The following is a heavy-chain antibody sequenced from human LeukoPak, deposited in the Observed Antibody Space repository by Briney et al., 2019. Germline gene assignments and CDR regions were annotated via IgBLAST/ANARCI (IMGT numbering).Heavy chain of an antibody. Sequence: SETLSLTCTVSGGSISSYYWSWIRQPPGKGLEWIGYIYYSGSTSYNPSLKSRVTISVDTSKNQFSLKLSSVTAADTAVYYCATSTRGGAPYYFDYWGQGTLVTVSS. D-gene: IGHD1-26*01. CDR1: GGSISSYY. CDR3: ATSTRGGAPYYFDY. CDR2: IYYSGST. J-gene: IGHJ4*02. V-gene: IGHV4-59*01.